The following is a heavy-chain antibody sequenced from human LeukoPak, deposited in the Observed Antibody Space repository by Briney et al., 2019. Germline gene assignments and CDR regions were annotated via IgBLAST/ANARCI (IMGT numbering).Heavy chain of an antibody. V-gene: IGHV3-7*01. CDR3: ARASITMIAVVKSWFDP. Sequence: PGGSLRLSCAASGFTLSSYWMSWVRQASGKGLEWVANIKQDGSEKYYVDSVKGRFTISRDNAKNSLYLQMNSLRAEDTAVYYCARASITMIAVVKSWFDPWGQGTLVTVSS. CDR2: IKQDGSEK. J-gene: IGHJ5*02. D-gene: IGHD3-22*01. CDR1: GFTLSSYW.